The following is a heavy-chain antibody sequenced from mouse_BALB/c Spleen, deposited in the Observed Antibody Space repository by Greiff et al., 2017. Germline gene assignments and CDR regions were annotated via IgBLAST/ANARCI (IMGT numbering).Heavy chain of an antibody. J-gene: IGHJ3*01. D-gene: IGHD1-1*01. V-gene: IGHV5-12-1*01. CDR3: ARPYGRGTAWFAY. CDR2: ISSGGGST. CDR1: GFAFSSYD. Sequence: EVKLMESGGGLVKPGGSLKLSCAASGFAFSSYDMSWVRQTPEKRLEWVAYISSGGGSTYYPDTVKGRFTISRDNAKNTLYLQMSSLKSEDTAMYYCARPYGRGTAWFAYWGQGTLVTVSA.